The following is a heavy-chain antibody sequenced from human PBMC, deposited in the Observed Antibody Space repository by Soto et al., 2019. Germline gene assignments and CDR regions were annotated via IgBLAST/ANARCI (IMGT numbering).Heavy chain of an antibody. Sequence: SGGSLRLSCAASGFTVSSNYMSWVRQAPGKGLEWVSVIYSGGSTYYADSVKGRFTISRDNSKNTLYLQMNSLRAEDTAVYYCASGPIAARGAFDIWGQGTMVTVSS. CDR2: IYSGGST. CDR1: GFTVSSNY. D-gene: IGHD6-25*01. J-gene: IGHJ3*02. CDR3: ASGPIAARGAFDI. V-gene: IGHV3-53*01.